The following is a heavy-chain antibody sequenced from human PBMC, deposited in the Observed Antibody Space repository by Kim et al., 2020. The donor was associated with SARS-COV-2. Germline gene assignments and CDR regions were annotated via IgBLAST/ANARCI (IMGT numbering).Heavy chain of an antibody. Sequence: SHPPSLKSRVPISVDTSTNHFSLRLSSVTAADTAVYYCARLRSGIGWFDPWGQGTLVTVSS. D-gene: IGHD5-12*01. CDR3: ARLRSGIGWFDP. V-gene: IGHV4-39*02. J-gene: IGHJ5*02.